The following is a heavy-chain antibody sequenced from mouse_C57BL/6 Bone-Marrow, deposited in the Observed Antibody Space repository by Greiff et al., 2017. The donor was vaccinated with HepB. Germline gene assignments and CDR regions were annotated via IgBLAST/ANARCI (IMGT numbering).Heavy chain of an antibody. D-gene: IGHD4-1*01. CDR1: GYTFTDYN. CDR3: ASNWDGFAY. Sequence: VQLKESGPELVKPGASVKIPCKASGYTFTDYNMDWVKQSHGKSLEWIGDINPNNGGTIYNQKFKGKATLTVDKSSSTAYMELRSLTSEDTAVYYCASNWDGFAYWGQGTLVTVSA. V-gene: IGHV1-18*01. CDR2: INPNNGGT. J-gene: IGHJ3*01.